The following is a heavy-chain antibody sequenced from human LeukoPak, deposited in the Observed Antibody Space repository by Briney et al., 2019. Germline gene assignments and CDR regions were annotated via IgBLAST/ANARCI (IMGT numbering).Heavy chain of an antibody. Sequence: ASVKVSCKVSVYTFTSYAMHWVRQAPGQRLEWMGWINAGIGNTKYSQKFQGRVTITRDTSASTAYMELSSLRSEDTAVYYCARDPPGSSLDYWGQGTLVTVSS. CDR1: VYTFTSYA. V-gene: IGHV1-3*01. CDR3: ARDPPGSSLDY. CDR2: INAGIGNT. J-gene: IGHJ4*02. D-gene: IGHD3-10*01.